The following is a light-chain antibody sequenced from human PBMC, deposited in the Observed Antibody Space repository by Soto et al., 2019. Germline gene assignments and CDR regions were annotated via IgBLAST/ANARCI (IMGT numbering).Light chain of an antibody. CDR2: LHNDGSH. CDR1: SGHSTYA. Sequence: QLVLTQSASASASLGASVKLTCTLSSGHSTYAIAWHQQQPEKGPRYLMKLHNDGSHSKGDGIPDRFSGSSSGTERYLTISSLQPEDEAEYYCQTWGTGIVVFGGGTKVTVL. J-gene: IGLJ2*01. V-gene: IGLV4-69*01. CDR3: QTWGTGIVV.